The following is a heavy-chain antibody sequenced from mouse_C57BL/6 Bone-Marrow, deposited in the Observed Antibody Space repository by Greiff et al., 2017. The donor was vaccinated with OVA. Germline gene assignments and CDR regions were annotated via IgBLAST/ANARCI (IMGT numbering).Heavy chain of an antibody. J-gene: IGHJ2*01. CDR2: IYPGSGST. V-gene: IGHV1-55*01. CDR3: ARYDDWDRYFDD. Sequence: QVQLQQPGAELVKPGASVKMSCKASGYTFTSYWITWVKQRPGQGLEWIGDIYPGSGSTNYNEKFKSKATLTVDTSSSTAYMQLSSLTSEDSAVYYCARYDDWDRYFDDWGKGTTLTVSS. D-gene: IGHD4-1*01. CDR1: GYTFTSYW.